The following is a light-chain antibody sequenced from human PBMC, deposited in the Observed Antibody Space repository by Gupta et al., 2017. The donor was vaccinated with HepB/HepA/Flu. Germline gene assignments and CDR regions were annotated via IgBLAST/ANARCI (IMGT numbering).Light chain of an antibody. CDR3: QQSYSTPRT. CDR2: AAS. Sequence: DIQTTQSPSSLSASVGDSVTITCRASQRISSYLNWYQQKPGKAPNLLIYAASRLHSGVPSRFSDSGSGTDFTLTISMLQLEDFATYYCQQSYSTPRTFGQGTEVEIK. CDR1: QRISSY. J-gene: IGKJ1*01. V-gene: IGKV1-39*01.